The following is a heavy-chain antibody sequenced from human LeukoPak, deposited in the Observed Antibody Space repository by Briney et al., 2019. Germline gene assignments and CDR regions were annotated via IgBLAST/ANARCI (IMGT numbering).Heavy chain of an antibody. CDR1: VFTFSSYA. J-gene: IGHJ4*02. V-gene: IGHV3-7*01. Sequence: GRSLRLSCAASVFTFSSYAMHWVRQAPAKGLERVANIKQDGSEKYYVDSVKGRFTISRDNAKNSLYLQMNSLRAEDTAVYYCASAYSFDYWGQGTLVTVSS. CDR2: IKQDGSEK. CDR3: ASAYSFDY.